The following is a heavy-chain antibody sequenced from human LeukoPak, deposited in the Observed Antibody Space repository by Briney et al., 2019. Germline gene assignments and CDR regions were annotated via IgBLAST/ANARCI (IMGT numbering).Heavy chain of an antibody. CDR2: IIPILGIA. CDR3: ARAPTAMDPLVGMDV. D-gene: IGHD5-18*01. CDR1: GGTFSSYA. V-gene: IGHV1-69*04. J-gene: IGHJ6*02. Sequence: ASVKVSCKASGGTFSSYAISWVRQAPGQGLEWMGRIIPILGIANYAQKFQGRVTITADRSTSTAYMELSSLRSEDTAVYYCARAPTAMDPLVGMDVWGQGTTVTVSS.